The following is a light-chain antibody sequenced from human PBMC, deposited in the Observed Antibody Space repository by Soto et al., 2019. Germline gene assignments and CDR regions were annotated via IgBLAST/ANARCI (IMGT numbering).Light chain of an antibody. CDR1: SSDVGGYNY. J-gene: IGLJ2*01. CDR3: CSYAGSNILI. Sequence: QSALTQPRSVSGSPGQSVTISCTGTSSDVGGYNYVSWYQRHPGKAPKLIISDVTKRPSGVPDRFSGSKSGNTASLTLSGLQAEDEADYDCCSYAGSNILIVGGGTKLTVL. CDR2: DVT. V-gene: IGLV2-11*01.